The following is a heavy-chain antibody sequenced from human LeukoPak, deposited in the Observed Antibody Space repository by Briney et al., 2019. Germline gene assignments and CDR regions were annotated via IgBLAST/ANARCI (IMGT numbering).Heavy chain of an antibody. D-gene: IGHD1-26*01. CDR3: ARGQGAADY. CDR1: GGIFNGYY. J-gene: IGHJ4*02. Sequence: SETLSLTCAVYGGIFNGYYWSWIRQPPGKGLEWIGEISRTGNIDYDPSVRSRATISLDKSKSQFSLRLTSLTSADTAVYYCARGQGAADYWGQGILVIVSS. CDR2: ISRTGNI. V-gene: IGHV4-34*01.